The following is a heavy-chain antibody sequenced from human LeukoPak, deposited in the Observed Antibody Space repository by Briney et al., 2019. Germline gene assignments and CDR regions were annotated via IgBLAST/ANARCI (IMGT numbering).Heavy chain of an antibody. CDR3: ASAQSITTSDAFDI. D-gene: IGHD1-14*01. Sequence: SETLSPTCAVYGGSFSGYYWSWIRQPPGKGLEWIGEINHSGSTNYNPSLKSRVTISVDTSKNQFSLKLSSVTAADTAVYYCASAQSITTSDAFDIWGQGTMVTVSS. V-gene: IGHV4-34*01. CDR2: INHSGST. CDR1: GGSFSGYY. J-gene: IGHJ3*02.